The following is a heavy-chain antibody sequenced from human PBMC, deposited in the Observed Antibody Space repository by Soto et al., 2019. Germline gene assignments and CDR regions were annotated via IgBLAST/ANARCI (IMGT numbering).Heavy chain of an antibody. Sequence: SETLSLTCTVSGGSSTSYYCSCIRHPLGNGLEWIGYMYNTGSTIYNPSLKSRVTISVDTSKNQFSLKLNPVTAADTAVYYCARDLWGYCGADCYPLDVWGQGTTVT. CDR2: MYNTGST. CDR1: GGSSTSYY. J-gene: IGHJ6*02. D-gene: IGHD2-21*02. CDR3: ARDLWGYCGADCYPLDV. V-gene: IGHV4-59*01.